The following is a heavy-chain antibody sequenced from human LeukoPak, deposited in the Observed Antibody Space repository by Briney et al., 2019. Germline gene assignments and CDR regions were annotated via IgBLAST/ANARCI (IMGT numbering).Heavy chain of an antibody. D-gene: IGHD6-13*01. CDR3: AKGRDSWDYGYFDL. CDR1: GLTFSSYA. V-gene: IGHV3-23*01. CDR2: ITGSDDST. J-gene: IGHJ2*01. Sequence: QSGGSLRLSCAASGLTFSSYAMSWVRQAPGKGLEWVSAITGSDDSTYSADSVKGRFTISRDNSKNTLYLQMNSLRDEDTAVYYCAKGRDSWDYGYFDLWGRGTLVTVSS.